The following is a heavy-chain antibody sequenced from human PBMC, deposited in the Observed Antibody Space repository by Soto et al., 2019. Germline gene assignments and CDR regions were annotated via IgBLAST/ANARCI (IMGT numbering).Heavy chain of an antibody. Sequence: GGSLRLSCAASGFTFSNFWMHWVRQVPGKGLMWVSRINEDGRIINYADSVEGRFTISRDNARDTLYLEMNSLRAEDTAIYYCTRDIGGWGAYWGQGALVTVSS. J-gene: IGHJ4*02. V-gene: IGHV3-74*01. D-gene: IGHD3-10*01. CDR2: INEDGRII. CDR1: GFTFSNFW. CDR3: TRDIGGWGAY.